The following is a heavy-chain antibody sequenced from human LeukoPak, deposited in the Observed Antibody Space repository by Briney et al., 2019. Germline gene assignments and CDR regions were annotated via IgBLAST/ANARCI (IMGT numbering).Heavy chain of an antibody. J-gene: IGHJ3*02. Sequence: GGSLRLSCAVSGFSVTNNYMSWVRQAPGKGLEWVSVFYVGGATYYADSVKGRFTISRDNSKNTLYLQMNSLRGEDTAVYYCAREPYYGSGSYYPIWGQGTMVTVSS. CDR1: GFSVTNNY. CDR2: FYVGGAT. V-gene: IGHV3-53*01. D-gene: IGHD3-10*01. CDR3: AREPYYGSGSYYPI.